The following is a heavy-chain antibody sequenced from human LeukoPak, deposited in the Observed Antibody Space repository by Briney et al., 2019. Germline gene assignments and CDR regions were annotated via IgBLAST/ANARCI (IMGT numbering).Heavy chain of an antibody. CDR3: ARDDYGDPTHYFDY. V-gene: IGHV3-48*03. CDR2: ISSSGSTI. Sequence: PGGSLRLSCAASGFTFSSYEMNWVRQAPGKGLEWVSYISSSGSTIYYADSVKGRFTISRDNAKNPLYLQMNSLRAEDTAVYYCARDDYGDPTHYFDYWGQGTLVTVSS. D-gene: IGHD4-17*01. J-gene: IGHJ4*02. CDR1: GFTFSSYE.